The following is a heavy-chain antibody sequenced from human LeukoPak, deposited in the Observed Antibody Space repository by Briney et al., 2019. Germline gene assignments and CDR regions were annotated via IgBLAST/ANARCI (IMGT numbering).Heavy chain of an antibody. CDR3: AGLVAAADLHSTKPLLYLFDY. CDR2: INHSGST. D-gene: IGHD6-13*01. J-gene: IGHJ4*02. V-gene: IGHV4-34*01. CDR1: GGSFSGYY. Sequence: SETLSLTCAVYGGSFSGYYWSWIRQPPGKGLEWIGEINHSGSTNYNPSLKSRVTISVDTSKNQFSLKLSSVTAADTAVYYCAGLVAAADLHSTKPLLYLFDYWGQGTLVTVSS.